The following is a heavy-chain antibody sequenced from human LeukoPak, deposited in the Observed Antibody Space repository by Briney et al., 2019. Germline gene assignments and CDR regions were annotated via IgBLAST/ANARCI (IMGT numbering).Heavy chain of an antibody. CDR1: GYTFTDYY. CDR3: AIDDIRNDY. V-gene: IGHV1-2*06. D-gene: IGHD3-9*01. Sequence: GASVKVSCKASGYTFTDYYMHWVRQAPGQGLEWMGRINPDSGGTNYAQKFQGRVTMTRDTSISTAYVELSRLRSDDTAVYYCAIDDIRNDYWGQGTLVTVSS. CDR2: INPDSGGT. J-gene: IGHJ4*02.